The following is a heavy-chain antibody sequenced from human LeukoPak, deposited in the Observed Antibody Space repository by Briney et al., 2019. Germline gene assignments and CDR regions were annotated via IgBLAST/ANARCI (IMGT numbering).Heavy chain of an antibody. D-gene: IGHD6-13*01. V-gene: IGHV4-59*01. J-gene: IGHJ4*02. CDR1: GGSISNYF. Sequence: PSETLSLTCTVSGGSISNYFWTWIRQPPGKGLEWPGYIYYSGSTNYNPSLKSRVTISLDTSKNHFSLKLSSVTAADTAVYYCARYSAAAGRYYFDYWGQGTLVTVSS. CDR2: IYYSGST. CDR3: ARYSAAAGRYYFDY.